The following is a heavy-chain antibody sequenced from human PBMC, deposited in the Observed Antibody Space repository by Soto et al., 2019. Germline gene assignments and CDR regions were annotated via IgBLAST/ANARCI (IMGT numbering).Heavy chain of an antibody. D-gene: IGHD2-2*01. CDR1: GFTFSSYA. CDR3: AKDWRSTPYYFDY. J-gene: IGHJ4*02. Sequence: EVQLLESGGGLVQPGGSLRLSCAASGFTFSSYAISWVRQAPGKGLEWVSAISGSGGSTYYADSVKGRFTISRDNSKNTLYLKMNSLRAEDTAVYYCAKDWRSTPYYFDYWGQGTLVTVSS. V-gene: IGHV3-23*01. CDR2: ISGSGGST.